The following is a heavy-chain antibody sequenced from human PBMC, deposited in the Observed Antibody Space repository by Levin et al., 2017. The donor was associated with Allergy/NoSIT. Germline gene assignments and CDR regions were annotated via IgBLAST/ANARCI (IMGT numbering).Heavy chain of an antibody. V-gene: IGHV1-69*13. Sequence: SVKVSCKASGGTFSSYAISWVRQAPGQGLEWMGGIIPIFGTANYAQKFQGRVTITADESTSTAYMELSSLRSEDTAVYYCARWHTAEVVAATRDWYFDLWGRGTLVTVSS. J-gene: IGHJ2*01. CDR1: GGTFSSYA. CDR2: IIPIFGTA. D-gene: IGHD2-15*01. CDR3: ARWHTAEVVAATRDWYFDL.